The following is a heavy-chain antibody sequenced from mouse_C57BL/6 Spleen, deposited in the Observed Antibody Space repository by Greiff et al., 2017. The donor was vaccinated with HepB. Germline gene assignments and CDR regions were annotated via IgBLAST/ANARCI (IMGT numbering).Heavy chain of an antibody. V-gene: IGHV1-82*01. D-gene: IGHD1-1*01. J-gene: IGHJ2*01. CDR3: ARSSGSGYFDY. CDR2: IYPGDGDT. CDR1: GYAFSSSW. Sequence: QVQLKESGPELVKPGASVKISCKASGYAFSSSWMNWVKQRPGKGLEWIGRIYPGDGDTNYNGKFKGKATLTADKSSSTAYMQLSSLTAEDSAVYFCARSSGSGYFDYWGQGTTLTVSS.